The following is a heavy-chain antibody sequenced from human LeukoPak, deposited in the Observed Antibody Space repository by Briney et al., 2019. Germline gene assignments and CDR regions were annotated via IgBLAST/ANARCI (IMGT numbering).Heavy chain of an antibody. CDR2: INPNSGGT. J-gene: IGHJ4*02. D-gene: IGHD2-21*02. CDR1: GYTFTGYY. CDR3: ARDHPYCGGDCSTFDY. V-gene: IGHV1-2*02. Sequence: GASVKVFCKASGYTFTGYYMHWVRQAPGQGLEWMGWINPNSGGTNYAQKFQGRVTMTRDTSISTAYMELSRLRSDDTAVYYCARDHPYCGGDCSTFDYWGQGTLVTVSS.